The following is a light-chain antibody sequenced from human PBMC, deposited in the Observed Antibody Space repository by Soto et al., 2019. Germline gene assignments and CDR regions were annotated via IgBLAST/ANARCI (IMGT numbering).Light chain of an antibody. CDR2: AAS. V-gene: IGKV1-39*01. CDR3: QQSYNNPPWT. Sequence: DVQMTQSPASLSASVGDRVTITCRASQTVSRFLNWYQQKPGKPPKLVIYAASSLKSGVPSRFSGSGSGTEFTLTISSLQPEDFATYYCQQSYNNPPWTFGQGTKVEI. CDR1: QTVSRF. J-gene: IGKJ1*01.